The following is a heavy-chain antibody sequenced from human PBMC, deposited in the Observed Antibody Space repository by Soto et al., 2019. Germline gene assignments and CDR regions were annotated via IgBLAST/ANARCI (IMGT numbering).Heavy chain of an antibody. CDR1: GGSISSYY. CDR3: ARATYYYGSGLQGEDY. D-gene: IGHD3-10*01. V-gene: IGHV4-59*01. J-gene: IGHJ4*02. CDR2: IYYSGST. Sequence: PSETLSLTCTVSGGSISSYYWSWIRQPPGKGLEWIGYIYYSGSTNYNPSLKSRVTISVDTSKNQFSLKLSSVTAADTAVYYCARATYYYGSGLQGEDYWGQGTLVTVSS.